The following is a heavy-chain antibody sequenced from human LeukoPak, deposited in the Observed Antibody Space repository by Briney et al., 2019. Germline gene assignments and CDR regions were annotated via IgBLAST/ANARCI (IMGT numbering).Heavy chain of an antibody. CDR2: IYTSGST. CDR1: GGSISSYY. CDR3: ARSYSSSWFFDY. D-gene: IGHD6-13*01. Sequence: SETLSLTCTVSGGSISSYYWSWIRQPPGKGLEWIGYIYTSGSTNYNPSLKSRVTISVDTSKNQFSLKLSPVTAADTAVYYCARSYSSSWFFDYWGQGTLVTVSS. V-gene: IGHV4-4*09. J-gene: IGHJ4*02.